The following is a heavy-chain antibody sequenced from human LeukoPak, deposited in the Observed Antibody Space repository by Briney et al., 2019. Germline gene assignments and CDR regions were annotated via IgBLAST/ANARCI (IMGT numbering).Heavy chain of an antibody. Sequence: GGSLRLSCAASGFTFSSYSMNWVRQAPGKGLEWVSYISSSGSTIYYADSVKGRFTISRDNAKNSLYLQMNSLRAEDTAVYYCAVLDTPFDYWGQGTLVTVSS. D-gene: IGHD5-18*01. CDR1: GFTFSSYS. CDR3: AVLDTPFDY. J-gene: IGHJ4*02. V-gene: IGHV3-48*04. CDR2: ISSSGSTI.